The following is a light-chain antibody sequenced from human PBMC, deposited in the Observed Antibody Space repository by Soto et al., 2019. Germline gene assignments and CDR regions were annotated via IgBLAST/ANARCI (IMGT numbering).Light chain of an antibody. CDR3: SSYTSRSTLV. CDR1: SSDVGGYNY. J-gene: IGLJ1*01. CDR2: EVS. Sequence: QSALTQPASVSGSPGQSITISCTGTSSDVGGYNYVSWYQQHPGKAPKLMIYEVSNRPSGVSNRFSGSNSGNTASLTISGLQADDEADYYCSSYTSRSTLVFGTGTKLTVL. V-gene: IGLV2-14*01.